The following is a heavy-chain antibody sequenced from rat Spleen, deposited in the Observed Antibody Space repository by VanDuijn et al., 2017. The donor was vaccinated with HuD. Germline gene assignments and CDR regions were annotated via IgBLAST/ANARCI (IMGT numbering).Heavy chain of an antibody. CDR3: TTLTTTDVMDA. CDR2: ISYDGGST. V-gene: IGHV5-20*01. Sequence: EVQLVESGGGLVQPGRSLKLSCAASGFTFSDYYMAWVRQAPTKGLEWVASISYDGGSTYYRDSVKGRFTISRDNAKSSLYLQMDSLRSEDTATYYCTTLTTTDVMDAWGQGASVTVSS. J-gene: IGHJ4*01. CDR1: GFTFSDYY. D-gene: IGHD1-10*01.